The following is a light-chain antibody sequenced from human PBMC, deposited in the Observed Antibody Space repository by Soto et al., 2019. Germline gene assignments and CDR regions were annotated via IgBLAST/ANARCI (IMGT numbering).Light chain of an antibody. CDR1: ESVSSIY. V-gene: IGKV3-20*01. J-gene: IGKJ2*01. CDR2: GAS. CDR3: QQYDTSPPMYT. Sequence: EIVLTQSPGTLSLSPGERAALSCIASESVSSIYLAWYQQKPGQAPRLLIYGASSRATGIPDRFSGSGSGTDFTLTISRLEPDDVAVYYCQQYDTSPPMYTFGQGTKVDIK.